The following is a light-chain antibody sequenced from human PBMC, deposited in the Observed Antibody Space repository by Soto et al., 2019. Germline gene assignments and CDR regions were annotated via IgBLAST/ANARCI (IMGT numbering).Light chain of an antibody. Sequence: EIVLTQSPGTLSLSPGERATLSCRASQSVSSSYLAWYQQKPGQAPRLLIYGASSRATGIPDRFSGSGSGTEFTLTISRLEPEYFAVSYCQQYGISPGYTCGQGTKLEIK. CDR1: QSVSSSY. V-gene: IGKV3-20*01. CDR3: QQYGISPGYT. CDR2: GAS. J-gene: IGKJ2*01.